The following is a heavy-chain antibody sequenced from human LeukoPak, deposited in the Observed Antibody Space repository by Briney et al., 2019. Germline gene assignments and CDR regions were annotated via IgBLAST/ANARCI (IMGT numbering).Heavy chain of an antibody. J-gene: IGHJ4*02. D-gene: IGHD1-14*01. CDR3: ASGRTTGRLFGY. V-gene: IGHV4-4*02. CDR2: IYHSGGT. Sequence: SGTLSLTCAVSGGSISSSNWWGWVRQPPGKGLEGFGEIYHSGGTNYNPSFKSRFPISLDKSKTQFSLKPASVSAADTAVYYCASGRTTGRLFGYWGPGTLVTVSS. CDR1: GGSISSSNW.